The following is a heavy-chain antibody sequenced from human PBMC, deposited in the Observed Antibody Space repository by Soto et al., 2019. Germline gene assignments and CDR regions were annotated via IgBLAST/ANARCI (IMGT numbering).Heavy chain of an antibody. Sequence: GGSLRLSCAASGFTFSSYGMHWVREAPGKALEWVAVISYDGSNKYYADSVKGRFTISRDNSKNTLYLQMNSLRAEDTAVYYCAKERRGSSSRHYYYVKEVWGYATRFSVAS. CDR3: AKERRGSSSRHYYYVKEV. J-gene: IGHJ6*02. CDR1: GFTFSSYG. CDR2: ISYDGSNK. V-gene: IGHV3-30*18. D-gene: IGHD6-13*01.